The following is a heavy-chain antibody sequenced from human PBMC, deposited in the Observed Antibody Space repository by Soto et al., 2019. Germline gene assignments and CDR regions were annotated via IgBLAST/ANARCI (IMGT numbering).Heavy chain of an antibody. V-gene: IGHV1-18*01. J-gene: IGHJ3*02. CDR2: ISAYNGNT. CDR1: GYTFTSYG. Sequence: QVQLVQSGAEVKKPGASVKVSCKASGYTFTSYGISWVRQARGQGLKWMGWISAYNGNTNYAQKLQGRVTMTTDASTSTAYMELRSLRSDDTAVYYCAREQIAAAALAFDIWGQGTMVTVSS. CDR3: AREQIAAAALAFDI. D-gene: IGHD6-13*01.